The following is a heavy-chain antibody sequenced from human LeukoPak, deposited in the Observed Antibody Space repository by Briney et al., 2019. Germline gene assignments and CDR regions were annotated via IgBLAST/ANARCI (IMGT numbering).Heavy chain of an antibody. CDR3: AELGITMIGGV. Sequence: GGSLRLSCAASGFTFSSYSMSWVRQAPGKGLEWVANIKQGGSEKYYVDSVKGRFTISRDNAKNSLYLQMNSLRAEDTAVYYCAELGITMIGGVWGKGTTVTISS. CDR2: IKQGGSEK. J-gene: IGHJ6*04. CDR1: GFTFSSYS. D-gene: IGHD3-10*02. V-gene: IGHV3-7*01.